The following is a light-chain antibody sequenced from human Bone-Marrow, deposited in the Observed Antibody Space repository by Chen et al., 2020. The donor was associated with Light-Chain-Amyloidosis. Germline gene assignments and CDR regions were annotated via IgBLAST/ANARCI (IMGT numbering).Light chain of an antibody. J-gene: IGLJ2*01. CDR2: KDS. CDR3: PSADSSGTYVV. Sequence: SYELTQPPSVSVSPGQTARITCSGDALPKQYAYWYQQKPGRAPVLVIYKDSERPSGIPEPFSGSSSGTTVTLTISGVQAEDEADYYCPSADSSGTYVVFGGGTKLTVL. CDR1: ALPKQY. V-gene: IGLV3-25*03.